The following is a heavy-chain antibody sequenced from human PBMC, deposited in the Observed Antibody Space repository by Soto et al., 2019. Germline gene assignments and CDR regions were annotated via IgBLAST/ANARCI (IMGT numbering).Heavy chain of an antibody. CDR3: ARAGYSGYWTGDDAFDI. J-gene: IGHJ3*02. D-gene: IGHD5-12*01. CDR1: GFTISDYY. Sequence: GGSLRLSCAASGFTISDYYMSWIRQAPGKGLEWVSYISSSGSTIYYADSVKGRFTISRDNAKNSLYLQMNSLRAEDTAVYYCARAGYSGYWTGDDAFDIWGQGTMVTVSS. V-gene: IGHV3-11*01. CDR2: ISSSGSTI.